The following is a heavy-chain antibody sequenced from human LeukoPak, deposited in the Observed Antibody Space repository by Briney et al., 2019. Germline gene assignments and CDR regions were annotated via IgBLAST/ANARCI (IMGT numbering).Heavy chain of an antibody. CDR1: GITLDDYA. V-gene: IGHV3-9*01. CDR2: ISWNSGSI. J-gene: IGHJ4*02. Sequence: PGRSLRLSCAASGITLDDYAMHWVRQAPGKGLEWVSGISWNSGSIGYADSVKGRFTISRDNAKNSLYLQMNSLRAEDTALYYCAKLGIFDYWGQGTLVTVSS. CDR3: AKLGIFDY. D-gene: IGHD7-27*01.